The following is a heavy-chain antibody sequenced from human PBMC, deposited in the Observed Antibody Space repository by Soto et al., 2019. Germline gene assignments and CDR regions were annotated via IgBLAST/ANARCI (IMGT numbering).Heavy chain of an antibody. V-gene: IGHV3-66*01. CDR2: ITSVVRGTT. J-gene: IGHJ4*02. D-gene: IGHD3-10*01. Sequence: EVPLVESGGGLVQPGGSWGPPLAAPEFTAVIYSRGWSARAPGRGWGGVPVITSVVRGTTYYAGSVKGRFTISRDISKNTVYLQMNSLRAEDTAVYYCARDGSSRPTEYWGQGTLVTVSS. CDR3: ARDGSSRPTEY. CDR1: EFTAVIYS.